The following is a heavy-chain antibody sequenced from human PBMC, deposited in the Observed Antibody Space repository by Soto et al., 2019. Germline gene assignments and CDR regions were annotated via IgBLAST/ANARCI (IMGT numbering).Heavy chain of an antibody. D-gene: IGHD2-2*01. CDR3: AKANDIVVVPAAGYFDY. CDR2: ISGSGGST. CDR1: GFTFSSYA. V-gene: IGHV3-23*01. J-gene: IGHJ4*02. Sequence: GGSRLSCAASGFTFSSYAMSWVRQAPGKGLEWVSAISGSGGSTYYADSVKGRFTISRDNSKNTLYLQMNSLRAEDTAVYYCAKANDIVVVPAAGYFDYWGQGTLVTVSS.